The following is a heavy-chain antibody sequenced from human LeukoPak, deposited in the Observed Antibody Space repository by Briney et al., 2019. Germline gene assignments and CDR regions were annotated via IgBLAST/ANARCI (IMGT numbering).Heavy chain of an antibody. CDR1: GGSISSGSYY. Sequence: PSETLSLTCTVSGGSISSGSYYWSWIRQPAGRGLEWIGRIYTSGSANYNPSLKSRVTISVDTSKNQFSLKLSSVTAADTAVYYCARDRQSLWFGELLSYYYYMDVWGKGTTVTVSS. CDR3: ARDRQSLWFGELLSYYYYMDV. CDR2: IYTSGSA. D-gene: IGHD3-10*01. J-gene: IGHJ6*03. V-gene: IGHV4-61*02.